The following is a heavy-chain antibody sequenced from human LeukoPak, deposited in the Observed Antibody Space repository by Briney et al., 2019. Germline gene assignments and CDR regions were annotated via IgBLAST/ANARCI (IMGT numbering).Heavy chain of an antibody. D-gene: IGHD4-11*01. CDR3: AREIPVTTFWSRNYMDV. CDR1: GGSISSYY. V-gene: IGHV4-4*07. Sequence: SETLSLTCTVSGGSISSYYWSWIRQPAGKGLEWIGRIYTSGSTNYNPSLKSRVTMSVDTSENQFSLKLSSVTAADTAVYYCAREIPVTTFWSRNYMDVWGKGTTVTVSS. CDR2: IYTSGST. J-gene: IGHJ6*03.